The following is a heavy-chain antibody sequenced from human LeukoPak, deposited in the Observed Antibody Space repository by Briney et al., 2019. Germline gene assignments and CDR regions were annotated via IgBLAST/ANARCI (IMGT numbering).Heavy chain of an antibody. CDR1: GGSFSGYY. CDR3: ARKDGQEGVVVVPAATLDY. Sequence: SETLSLTCAVYGGSFSGYYWSWIRQPPGKGLEWIGEINHSGSTNYNPSPKSRVTISVDTSKNQFSLKLSPVTAADTAVYYCARKDGQEGVVVVPAATLDYWGQGTLVTVSS. J-gene: IGHJ4*02. D-gene: IGHD2-2*01. CDR2: INHSGST. V-gene: IGHV4-34*01.